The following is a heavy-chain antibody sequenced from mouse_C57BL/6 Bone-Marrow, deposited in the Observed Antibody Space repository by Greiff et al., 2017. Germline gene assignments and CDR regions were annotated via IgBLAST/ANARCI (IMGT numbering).Heavy chain of an antibody. V-gene: IGHV1-54*01. CDR1: GYAFTNYL. CDR3: ARAEDNAGCPFAD. CDR2: INPGSGGT. D-gene: IGHD3-2*02. J-gene: IGHJ3*01. Sequence: VQLQQSGAELVRPGTSVKVSCKASGYAFTNYLIEWVKQRPGQGLEWIGMINPGSGGTNYNEKFKGKATVTADKSSSTAYMQLSSLTSDDSAVYFCARAEDNAGCPFADWGQGTLVTVSA.